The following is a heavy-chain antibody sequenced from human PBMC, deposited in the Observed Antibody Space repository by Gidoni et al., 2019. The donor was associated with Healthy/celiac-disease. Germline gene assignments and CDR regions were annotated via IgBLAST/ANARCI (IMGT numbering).Heavy chain of an antibody. CDR2: IYYSGST. CDR1: GGSISSSS. V-gene: IGHV4-59*08. Sequence: QVQLQESRPGLVKPSAPLSLTSTLSGGSISSSSWSWIRQPPGKGLEWIGYIYYSGSTNDNPSLKRRVTRSVETSKNQFSLKLSSVTAADTAVYYCARHRTAYCSSTSCYTSWFDAWGQGTLVTVSS. J-gene: IGHJ5*02. D-gene: IGHD2-2*02. CDR3: ARHRTAYCSSTSCYTSWFDA.